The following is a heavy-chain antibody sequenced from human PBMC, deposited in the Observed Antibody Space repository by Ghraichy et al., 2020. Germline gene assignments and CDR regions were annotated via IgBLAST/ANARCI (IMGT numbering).Heavy chain of an antibody. CDR3: ARAPSRYFDWPDY. D-gene: IGHD3-9*01. J-gene: IGHJ4*02. CDR2: INSDGIST. CDR1: GFTFSNYW. V-gene: IGHV3-74*01. Sequence: GGSLRLSCDASGFTFSNYWMHWVRQAPGKGLVWVSRINSDGISTTYADSVKGRFTISRDNAKNTLYLQMNSLRAEDTAVYYCARAPSRYFDWPDYWGQGTLVTVSS.